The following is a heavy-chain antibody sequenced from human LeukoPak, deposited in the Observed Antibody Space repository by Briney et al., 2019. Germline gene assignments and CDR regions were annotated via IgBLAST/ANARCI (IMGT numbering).Heavy chain of an antibody. Sequence: PSETLSLTCTVSGGSISSYYWSWIRQPPGKGLEWIGYIYYSGSTNYNPSLKSRVTISVDTSKNQFSLKLSSVTAADTAVYYCARGWRDVDTAMEDYWGQGTLVTVSS. D-gene: IGHD5-18*01. V-gene: IGHV4-59*12. CDR1: GGSISSYY. CDR2: IYYSGST. CDR3: ARGWRDVDTAMEDY. J-gene: IGHJ4*02.